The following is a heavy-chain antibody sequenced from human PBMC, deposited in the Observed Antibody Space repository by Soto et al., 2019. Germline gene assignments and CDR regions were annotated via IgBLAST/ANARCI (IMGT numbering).Heavy chain of an antibody. Sequence: GGSLRLSCTASGFTVSSNYMSWVRQAPGKGLEWVSVIYSGGSTYYADSVKGRFTISRDNSKNTLYLQMNSLRAEDTAVYYCARESPNYDFWSGYRFFDYWGQGTLVTVSS. CDR3: ARESPNYDFWSGYRFFDY. V-gene: IGHV3-66*01. CDR1: GFTVSSNY. D-gene: IGHD3-3*01. CDR2: IYSGGST. J-gene: IGHJ4*02.